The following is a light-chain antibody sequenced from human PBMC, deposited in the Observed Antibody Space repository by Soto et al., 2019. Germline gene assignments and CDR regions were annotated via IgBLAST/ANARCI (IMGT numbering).Light chain of an antibody. V-gene: IGLV2-14*01. J-gene: IGLJ1*01. Sequence: QSALTQPASVSGSPGQSITISCTGTSGDVGGYNYVSWYQQHPGKAPKVMVYEVSNRPSGVSNRFSGSKSGNTASLTISGLQAEDEADYYCSSYTSSSTSYVFGTGTKVTVL. CDR1: SGDVGGYNY. CDR2: EVS. CDR3: SSYTSSSTSYV.